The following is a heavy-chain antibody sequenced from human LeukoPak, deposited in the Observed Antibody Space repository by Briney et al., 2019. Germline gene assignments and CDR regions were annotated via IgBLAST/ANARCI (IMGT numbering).Heavy chain of an antibody. CDR2: IIPIFGTA. CDR1: GVTFSSYA. J-gene: IGHJ5*02. CDR3: ARGGGIVVVSAASAITNWFDP. Sequence: ASVKVSCKASGVTFSSYAISWVRQAPGQGLEWMGGIIPIFGTANYAQKFQGRVTITTDEPTSTAYMELSSLRSEDTAVYYCARGGGIVVVSAASAITNWFDPWGQGTLVTVSS. D-gene: IGHD2-2*01. V-gene: IGHV1-69*05.